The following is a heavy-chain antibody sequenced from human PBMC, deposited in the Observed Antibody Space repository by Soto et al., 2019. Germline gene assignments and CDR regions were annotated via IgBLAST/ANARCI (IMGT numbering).Heavy chain of an antibody. Sequence: ASVKVSCKASGYTFTSYYMHWVRQAPGQGLEWMGIINPSGGSTSYAQKFQGRVTMTRDTSTSTVYMELSSLRSEDTAVYYCAREAATGGIAVAHFDYWGQGTLVTVSS. J-gene: IGHJ4*02. D-gene: IGHD6-19*01. CDR3: AREAATGGIAVAHFDY. CDR1: GYTFTSYY. CDR2: INPSGGST. V-gene: IGHV1-46*01.